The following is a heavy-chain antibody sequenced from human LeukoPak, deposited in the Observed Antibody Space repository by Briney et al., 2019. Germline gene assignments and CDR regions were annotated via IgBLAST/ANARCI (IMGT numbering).Heavy chain of an antibody. J-gene: IGHJ4*02. V-gene: IGHV3-66*01. CDR1: GFTVSSNY. D-gene: IGHD4-17*01. CDR2: IYSGGST. Sequence: GSLRLSCAASGFTVSSNYMSWVRQAPGKGLEWVSVIYSGGSTYYADSVKGRFTISRDNSKNTLYLQMNSLRAEDTAVYYCARATVTYACLDYWGQGTLVTVSS. CDR3: ARATVTYACLDY.